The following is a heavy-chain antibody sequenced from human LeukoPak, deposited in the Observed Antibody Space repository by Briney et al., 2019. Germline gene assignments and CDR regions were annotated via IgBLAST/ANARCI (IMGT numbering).Heavy chain of an antibody. CDR1: GGSISSGSYY. D-gene: IGHD3-22*01. Sequence: PSQTLSLTCTVSGGSISSGSYYWSWIRQPAGKGLEWIGRIYTSGSTNYNPSLKSRVTISVDTSKNQFSLRLSSVTAADTAVYCCARAPYYYDSSGYYAVWGQGTMVTVSS. V-gene: IGHV4-61*02. CDR2: IYTSGST. CDR3: ARAPYYYDSSGYYAV. J-gene: IGHJ3*01.